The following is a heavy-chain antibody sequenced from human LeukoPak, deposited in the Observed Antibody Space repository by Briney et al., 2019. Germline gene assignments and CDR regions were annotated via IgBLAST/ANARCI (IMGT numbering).Heavy chain of an antibody. J-gene: IGHJ4*02. V-gene: IGHV3-23*01. CDR2: TSGSGGST. Sequence: GGSLRLSCAASGFTFSSYAMSWVRQAPGKGLEWVSATSGSGGSTYYADSVKGRFTISRDNSKNTLCLQMNSLRAEDTAVYYCANGGLQYGDFDYWGQGTLVTVSS. D-gene: IGHD4-17*01. CDR1: GFTFSSYA. CDR3: ANGGLQYGDFDY.